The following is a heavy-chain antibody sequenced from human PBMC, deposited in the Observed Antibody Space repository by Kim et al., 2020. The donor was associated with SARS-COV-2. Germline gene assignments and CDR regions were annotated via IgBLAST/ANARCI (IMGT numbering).Heavy chain of an antibody. D-gene: IGHD3-9*01. V-gene: IGHV3-48*03. CDR3: ASYARVLRYFDWPSPR. CDR1: GFTFSSYE. CDR2: ISSSGSTI. Sequence: GGSLRLSCAASGFTFSSYEMNWVRQAPGKGLEWVSYISSSGSTIYYADSVKGRFTISRDNAKNSLYLQMNSLRAEDTAVYYCASYARVLRYFDWPSPRWSQGTLVTVSS. J-gene: IGHJ4*02.